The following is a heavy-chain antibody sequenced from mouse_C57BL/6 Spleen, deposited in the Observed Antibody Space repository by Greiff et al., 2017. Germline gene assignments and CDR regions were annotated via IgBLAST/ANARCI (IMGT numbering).Heavy chain of an antibody. Sequence: QVQLQQSGPELVKPGASVKISCKASGYAFSSSWMNWVKQRPGKGLEWIGRLYPGDGDTNYNGKFKGKATLTADKSSSTAYMQLSSLTSEDSAVYFCAREGDSSGYGYWGQGTTLTVSS. J-gene: IGHJ2*01. V-gene: IGHV1-82*01. CDR1: GYAFSSSW. CDR3: AREGDSSGYGY. D-gene: IGHD3-2*02. CDR2: LYPGDGDT.